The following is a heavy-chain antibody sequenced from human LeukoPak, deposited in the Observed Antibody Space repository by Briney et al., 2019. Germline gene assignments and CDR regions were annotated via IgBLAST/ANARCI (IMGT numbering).Heavy chain of an antibody. CDR3: ARGPPDCSSTSCYAFDAFDI. CDR2: MYSSGTT. Sequence: WIRQPPGKGLEWIASMYSSGTTYYNPSLKSRVTISVDTSKNQFSLKLSSVTAADTAVYYCARGPPDCSSTSCYAFDAFDIWGQGTMVTVSS. V-gene: IGHV4-39*07. D-gene: IGHD2-2*01. J-gene: IGHJ3*02.